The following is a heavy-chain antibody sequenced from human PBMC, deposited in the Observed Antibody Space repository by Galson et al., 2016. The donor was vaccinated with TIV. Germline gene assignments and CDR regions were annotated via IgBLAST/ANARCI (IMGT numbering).Heavy chain of an antibody. CDR1: GFTFSSYW. Sequence: ASGFTFSSYWMSWVRQAPGKGLEWVAHIKQDGSERYYVDSEKGRFTISRDNAKNSLFLQMNSLRAEDRAVYYGARDFPPGYGSSFNDYWGQGTLVTVSS. J-gene: IGHJ4*02. CDR3: ARDFPPGYGSSFNDY. D-gene: IGHD6-13*01. V-gene: IGHV3-7*01. CDR2: IKQDGSER.